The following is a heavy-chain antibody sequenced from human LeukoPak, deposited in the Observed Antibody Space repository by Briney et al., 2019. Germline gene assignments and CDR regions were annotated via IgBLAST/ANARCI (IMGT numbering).Heavy chain of an antibody. CDR3: AKHLAPYYDFWSGYVWFDP. D-gene: IGHD3-3*01. V-gene: IGHV3-33*06. J-gene: IGHJ5*02. CDR2: IWYDGSSK. CDR1: GFTFSSYG. Sequence: GGSLRLSCAASGFTFSSYGMHWVRQAPGKGLEWVAVIWYDGSSKYYADSVKGRFTISRDNSKNTLYLQMNSLRAEDTAVYYCAKHLAPYYDFWSGYVWFDPWGQGTLVTVSS.